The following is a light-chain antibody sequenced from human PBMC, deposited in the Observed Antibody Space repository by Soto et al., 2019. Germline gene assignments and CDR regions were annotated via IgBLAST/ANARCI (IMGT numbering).Light chain of an antibody. CDR3: NSYTTSNTRQIV. CDR1: SSDGVGYNY. Sequence: QSALTQPASVSGSPGQSITISCTGTSSDGVGYNYVSWYQQHPGKAPKFMIYDVSNRPSGVSTRFSGSKSGNTAPLTISGLQAEDEADYYCNSYTTSNTRQIVFGTGTKVTVL. CDR2: DVS. V-gene: IGLV2-14*01. J-gene: IGLJ1*01.